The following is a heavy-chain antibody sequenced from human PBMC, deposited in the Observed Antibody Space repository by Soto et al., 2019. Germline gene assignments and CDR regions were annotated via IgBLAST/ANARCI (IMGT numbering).Heavy chain of an antibody. CDR3: AREILVVPDSKDQSIAAAGIGYYYYGMDV. CDR2: IFHSGSP. CDR1: GYSIRSGYY. D-gene: IGHD6-13*01. J-gene: IGHJ6*02. Sequence: SAILSLACAVSGYSIRSGYYWGWIRHSPGNCLGWIGPIFHSGSPYYTPSLKSRVTISVDMSKNQFSLKKSSVTAADTAVYYCAREILVVPDSKDQSIAAAGIGYYYYGMDVWGQGTTVT. V-gene: IGHV4-38-2*02.